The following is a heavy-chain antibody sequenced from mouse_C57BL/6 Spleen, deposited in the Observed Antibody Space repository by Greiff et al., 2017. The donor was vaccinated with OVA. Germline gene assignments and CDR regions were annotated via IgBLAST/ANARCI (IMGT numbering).Heavy chain of an antibody. J-gene: IGHJ4*01. CDR1: GYTFTSYW. Sequence: QVQLKHPGAELVKPGASVKLSCKASGYTFTSYWMHWVKQRPGQGLEWIGMIHPNSGSTNYNEKFKSKATLTVDKSSSTAYMQLSSLTSEDSAVYYCARYWELLYAMDYWGQGTSVTVSS. D-gene: IGHD4-1*01. CDR3: ARYWELLYAMDY. CDR2: IHPNSGST. V-gene: IGHV1-64*01.